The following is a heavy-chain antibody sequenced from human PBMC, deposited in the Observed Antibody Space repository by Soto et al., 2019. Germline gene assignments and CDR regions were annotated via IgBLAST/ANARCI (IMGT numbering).Heavy chain of an antibody. Sequence: GGSLRLSGAASGFTFSVYYMTWVRQAPWKGLEWVASIKNDGSEQYYVDSVKGRFTISRDNAKNSVYLQMNSLRAGDTALYYCSRENCFQDYSGQGTLVTFCS. CDR3: SRENCFQDY. CDR1: GFTFSVYY. CDR2: IKNDGSEQ. D-gene: IGHD2-21*01. V-gene: IGHV3-7*03. J-gene: IGHJ4*02.